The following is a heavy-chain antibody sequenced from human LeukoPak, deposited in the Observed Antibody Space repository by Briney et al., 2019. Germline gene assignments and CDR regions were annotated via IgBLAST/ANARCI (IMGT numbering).Heavy chain of an antibody. CDR3: ARDRSMYRRIIPNYYYYYGMDV. D-gene: IGHD2-8*01. Sequence: ASVKVSCKASGYTFTSYYMHWVRQAPGQGLEWMGLINPSGGSTSYAQKFQGRVTMTRDTSTSTVYMELSSLRSEDTAVYYCARDRSMYRRIIPNYYYYYGMDVWGQGTTVTVSS. J-gene: IGHJ6*02. V-gene: IGHV1-46*01. CDR1: GYTFTSYY. CDR2: INPSGGST.